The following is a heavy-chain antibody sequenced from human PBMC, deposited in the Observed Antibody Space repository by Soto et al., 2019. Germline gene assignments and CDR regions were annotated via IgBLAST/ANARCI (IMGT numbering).Heavy chain of an antibody. CDR1: GFSFSSYG. Sequence: SLRLSCAASGFSFSSYGMHWVRQAPGKGLEWVAVISYDGSNKYYVDSVKGRFTISRDNSKNTLFLQMNSLRADDTAVYYCAKAMDTRDIDYWGQGTLVTVSS. CDR3: AKAMDTRDIDY. J-gene: IGHJ4*02. V-gene: IGHV3-30*18. CDR2: ISYDGSNK.